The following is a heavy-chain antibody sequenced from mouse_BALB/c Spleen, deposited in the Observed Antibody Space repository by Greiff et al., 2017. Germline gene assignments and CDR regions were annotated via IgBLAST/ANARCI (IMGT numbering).Heavy chain of an antibody. Sequence: EVHLVESGGGLVKPGGSLKLSCAASGFTFSDYYMYWVRQTPEKRLEWVATISDGGSYTYYPDSVKGRFTISRDNAKNNLYLQMSSLKSEDTAMYYCAREGPWFAYWGQGTLVTVSA. CDR1: GFTFSDYY. V-gene: IGHV5-4*02. J-gene: IGHJ3*01. CDR2: ISDGGSYT. CDR3: AREGPWFAY. D-gene: IGHD3-3*01.